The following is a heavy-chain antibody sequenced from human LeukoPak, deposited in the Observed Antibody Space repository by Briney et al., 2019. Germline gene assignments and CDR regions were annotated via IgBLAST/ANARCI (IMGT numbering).Heavy chain of an antibody. D-gene: IGHD3-3*01. V-gene: IGHV1-18*01. Sequence: ASVKVSCKASGYTFTSYGISWVRQAPGQGLEWMGWISAYNGNTNYAQKLQGRVTMTTDTSTSTAYMELRSLRSDDTAVYYCARDRKGHYDFWSGYYPSQWYYYGMDVWGQGTTVTVSS. CDR1: GYTFTSYG. CDR3: ARDRKGHYDFWSGYYPSQWYYYGMDV. CDR2: ISAYNGNT. J-gene: IGHJ6*02.